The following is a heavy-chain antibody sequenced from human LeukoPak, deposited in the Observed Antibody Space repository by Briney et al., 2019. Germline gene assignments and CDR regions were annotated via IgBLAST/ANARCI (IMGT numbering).Heavy chain of an antibody. CDR3: AKDLPLPPPYYDFWSGYSNWFDP. V-gene: IGHV3-11*01. D-gene: IGHD3-3*01. CDR1: GFTFSDYY. J-gene: IGHJ5*02. Sequence: GGSLRLSCAASGFTFSDYYMSWIRQAPGKGLEWVSYISSSGSTIYYADSVKGRFTISRDNSKNTLYLQMNSLRAEDTAVYYCAKDLPLPPPYYDFWSGYSNWFDPWGQGTLVTVSS. CDR2: ISSSGSTI.